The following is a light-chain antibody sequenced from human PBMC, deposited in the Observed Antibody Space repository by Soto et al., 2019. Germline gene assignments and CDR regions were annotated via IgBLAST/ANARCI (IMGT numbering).Light chain of an antibody. CDR3: QQYSSYPIT. V-gene: IGKV1-5*03. CDR2: KAS. Sequence: DIQMTQSPSTLSASVGDGVTITCRASQSISSWLAWYQQKPGKAPKLMIYKASSLESGVPSRFSGSGSGTEFTLTISSLQPDDFATYYCQQYSSYPITFGQGTLLEIK. CDR1: QSISSW. J-gene: IGKJ5*01.